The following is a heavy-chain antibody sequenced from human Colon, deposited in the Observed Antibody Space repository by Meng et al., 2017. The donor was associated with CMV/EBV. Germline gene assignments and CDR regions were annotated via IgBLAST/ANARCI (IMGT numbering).Heavy chain of an antibody. V-gene: IGHV1-2*02. CDR2: INSNSGAT. CDR3: ARDPSGSRVPFDY. D-gene: IGHD1-26*01. CDR1: GYTFSDYP. Sequence: QVQLVPSGVEVKKPGASVKVSCKTSGYTFSDYPIPWVRQAPGQGLEWMGWINSNSGATDYAQKFQGRFTMTRDTSITTVYMELSSLRSDDTAVYYCARDPSGSRVPFDYWGQGSLVTVSS. J-gene: IGHJ4*02.